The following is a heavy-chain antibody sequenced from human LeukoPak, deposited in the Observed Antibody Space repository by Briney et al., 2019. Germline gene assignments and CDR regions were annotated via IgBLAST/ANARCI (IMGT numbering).Heavy chain of an antibody. CDR3: ARGGFPAAI. Sequence: ASVNVSFKAPGYTFTMYEINWVRQAPGQGFEWIGWITPHTRNTAYPQNFQARVTMPRNTSITTAYMELSSLRSEDTAVYYCARGGFPAAIWGQGTLVTVSS. CDR2: ITPHTRNT. CDR1: GYTFTMYE. J-gene: IGHJ4*02. V-gene: IGHV1-8*01. D-gene: IGHD2-2*01.